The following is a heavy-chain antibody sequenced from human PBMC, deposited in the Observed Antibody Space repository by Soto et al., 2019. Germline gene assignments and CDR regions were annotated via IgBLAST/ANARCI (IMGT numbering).Heavy chain of an antibody. CDR3: ARGVPVRFDY. J-gene: IGHJ4*02. V-gene: IGHV4-30-2*01. CDR2: IYHSGST. D-gene: IGHD4-17*01. Sequence: SETLSRTCAVSGGSISSGGYSWSWILQPPGKGLEWIGYIYHSGSTYYNPSLKSRVTISVDRSKNQFSLKLSSVTAADTAVYYCARGVPVRFDYWGQGTLVTVSS. CDR1: GGSISSGGYS.